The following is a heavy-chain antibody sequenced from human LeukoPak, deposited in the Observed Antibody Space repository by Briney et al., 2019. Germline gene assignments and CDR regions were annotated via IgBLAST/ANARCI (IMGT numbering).Heavy chain of an antibody. Sequence: GGPLRLSCAASGFPFDDYGMSWVRQAPGKGLEWVSGINWNGDRTGYADSVRGRFTISRDNAKNSLYLQMNSLRDEDTALYYCARKGYYGSGTYLDYWGQGTLVTVSS. D-gene: IGHD3-10*01. CDR1: GFPFDDYG. CDR2: INWNGDRT. CDR3: ARKGYYGSGTYLDY. V-gene: IGHV3-20*04. J-gene: IGHJ4*02.